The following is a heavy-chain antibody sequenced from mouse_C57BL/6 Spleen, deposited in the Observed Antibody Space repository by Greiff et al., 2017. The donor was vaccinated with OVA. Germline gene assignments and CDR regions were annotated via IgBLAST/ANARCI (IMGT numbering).Heavy chain of an antibody. CDR3: ARGIYYDYVRYFDY. D-gene: IGHD2-4*01. Sequence: EVQLQQSGPELVKPGASVKISCKASGYTFTDYYMNWVKQSHGKSLEWIGDINPNNGGTSYNQKFKGKATLTVDKSSSTAYMELRSLTSEDSAVYYCARGIYYDYVRYFDYWGQGTTLTVSS. CDR1: GYTFTDYY. J-gene: IGHJ2*01. V-gene: IGHV1-26*01. CDR2: INPNNGGT.